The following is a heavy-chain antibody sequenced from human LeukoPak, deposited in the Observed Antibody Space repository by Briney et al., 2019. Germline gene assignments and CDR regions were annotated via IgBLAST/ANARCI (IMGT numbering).Heavy chain of an antibody. Sequence: GGSLRLSCAASGFTVSGNHMSWVRQAPGKGLEWVSVIYRDDSTYYADSVKGRLTISTDKYKNTVDLKMTSLREEDTAVYYCAGVGIYDSRGSYYLGSSIVDHWGQGTLVTVSS. V-gene: IGHV3-53*01. D-gene: IGHD3-22*01. J-gene: IGHJ4*02. CDR3: AGVGIYDSRGSYYLGSSIVDH. CDR2: IYRDDST. CDR1: GFTVSGNH.